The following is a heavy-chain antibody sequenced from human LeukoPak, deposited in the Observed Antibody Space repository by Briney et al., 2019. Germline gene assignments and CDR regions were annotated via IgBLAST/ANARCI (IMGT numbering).Heavy chain of an antibody. V-gene: IGHV4-59*08. D-gene: IGHD2-15*01. CDR2: VYSSGTT. J-gene: IGHJ5*02. CDR1: GDXISSYY. Sequence: PSETLSLTCTVSGDXISSYYCSWIRQPPGKGLEWIGYVYSSGTTKYNPSLKSRVTISVDTSKNQISLKLLSVTAADTAMYYCARHPRSCSGSGTCYSWFDPSGQGTLVTVSS. CDR3: ARHPRSCSGSGTCYSWFDP.